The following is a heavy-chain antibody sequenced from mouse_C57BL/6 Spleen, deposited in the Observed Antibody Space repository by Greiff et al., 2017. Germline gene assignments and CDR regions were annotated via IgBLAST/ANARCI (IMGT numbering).Heavy chain of an antibody. CDR3: ARELAYYSNYVDFDV. V-gene: IGHV1-53*01. D-gene: IGHD2-5*01. CDR1: GYTFTSYW. Sequence: VQLQQPGTELVKPGASVKLSCKASGYTFTSYWMHWVKQRPGQGLEWIGNINPSNGGTNYNEKFKSKATLTVDKSSSTAYMQRSSLTSEDSAVYYCARELAYYSNYVDFDVWGTGTTVTVSS. J-gene: IGHJ1*03. CDR2: INPSNGGT.